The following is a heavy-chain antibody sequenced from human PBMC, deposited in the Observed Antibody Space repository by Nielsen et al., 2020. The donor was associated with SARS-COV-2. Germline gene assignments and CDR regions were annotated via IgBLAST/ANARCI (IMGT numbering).Heavy chain of an antibody. D-gene: IGHD2-15*01. J-gene: IGHJ4*02. CDR3: TRGFYSQSDY. CDR1: GFIFSDYA. Sequence: GGSLRLSCAASGFIFSDYAMAWVRQAPGKGLEWVSYISTSGSTIYYADSVKGRFTISRDNGKNSLYLQMNSLRSEDTALYYCTRGFYSQSDYWGQGTLVTVSS. V-gene: IGHV3-48*01. CDR2: ISTSGSTI.